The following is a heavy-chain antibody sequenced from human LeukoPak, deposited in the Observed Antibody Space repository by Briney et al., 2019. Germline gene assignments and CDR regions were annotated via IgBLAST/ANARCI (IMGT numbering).Heavy chain of an antibody. V-gene: IGHV4-4*07. CDR2: IYTSGST. D-gene: IGHD1-20*01. Sequence: SETLSLTCTVSGGSISSYYWSWIRQPAGKGLEWIGRIYTSGSTNYNPSLKSRVTMSVDTSKNQFSLKLSSVTAADTAVYYCARQVRYNWNPYYFDYWGQGTLVTVSS. CDR3: ARQVRYNWNPYYFDY. CDR1: GGSISSYY. J-gene: IGHJ4*02.